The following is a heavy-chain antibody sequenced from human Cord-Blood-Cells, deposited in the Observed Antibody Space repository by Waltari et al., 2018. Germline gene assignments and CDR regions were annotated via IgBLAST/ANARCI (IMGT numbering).Heavy chain of an antibody. CDR2: IYYSGST. J-gene: IGHJ3*02. D-gene: IGHD7-27*01. CDR3: ARMSYWGSRAFDI. Sequence: QLQLQESGPGLVKPSETLSLTCTVSGGSIRSSSYYWGWIRQPPGKGLEWIGSIYYSGSTYYNPSLKSRVTISVDTSKNQFSLKLSSVTAADTAVYYCARMSYWGSRAFDIWGQGTMVTVSS. V-gene: IGHV4-39*01. CDR1: GGSIRSSSYY.